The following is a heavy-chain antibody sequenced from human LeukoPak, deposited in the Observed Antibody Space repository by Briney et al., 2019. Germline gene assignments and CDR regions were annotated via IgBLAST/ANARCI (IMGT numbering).Heavy chain of an antibody. Sequence: GGSLRLSCAASGFTFSDYYMSWIRQAPGKGLEWVSYISGSGSTIYYADSVKGRFTISRDNAKNSLYLQMNSLRAEDTAVYYCAKIGRVYGSGSYNWFDPWGQGTLVTVSS. V-gene: IGHV3-11*01. CDR1: GFTFSDYY. J-gene: IGHJ5*02. CDR3: AKIGRVYGSGSYNWFDP. CDR2: ISGSGSTI. D-gene: IGHD3-10*01.